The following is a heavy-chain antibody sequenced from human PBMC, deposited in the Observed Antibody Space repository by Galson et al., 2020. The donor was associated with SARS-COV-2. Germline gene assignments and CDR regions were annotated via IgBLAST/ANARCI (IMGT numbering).Heavy chain of an antibody. J-gene: IGHJ5*02. CDR1: GYTLTELS. CDR3: ATAPPTCVSSVVPAAKCISWFDP. D-gene: IGHD2-2*01. CDR2: FDPEDGET. V-gene: IGHV1-24*01. Sequence: ASVKVSCKVSGYTLTELSMHWVRQAPGKGLEWMGGFDPEDGETIYAQKFQGRVTMTEDTSTDTAYMELSSLRSEDTAVYYCATAPPTCVSSVVPAAKCISWFDPWGQGTLVTVSS.